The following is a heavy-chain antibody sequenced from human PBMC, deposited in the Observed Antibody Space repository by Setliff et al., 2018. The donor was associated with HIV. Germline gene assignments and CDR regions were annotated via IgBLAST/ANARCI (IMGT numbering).Heavy chain of an antibody. CDR1: GGSISSYY. CDR3: ARNTRAGDFDY. V-gene: IGHV4-59*01. CDR2: IYYSGST. J-gene: IGHJ4*02. D-gene: IGHD3-10*01. Sequence: PSETLSLTCTVSGGSISSYYWSWIRQPPGKGLEWIGYIYYSGSTNYNPSLKSRVTISVDTSKNQFSLKLNSVTAADTAVYYCARNTRAGDFDYWGQGTLVTVSS.